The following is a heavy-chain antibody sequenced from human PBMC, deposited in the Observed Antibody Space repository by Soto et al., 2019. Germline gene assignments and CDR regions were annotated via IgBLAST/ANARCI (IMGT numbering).Heavy chain of an antibody. CDR1: GFTFSSYW. J-gene: IGHJ4*02. D-gene: IGHD2-15*01. CDR2: IKQDGSEK. Sequence: GGSLRLSCAASGFTFSSYWMSWVRQAPGKGLEWVANIKQDGSEKYYVDSVKGRFTISRDNAKNSLYLQMNSLRAEDTAVYYCARDTCSGGSCYALEYWGQGILVTVSS. CDR3: ARDTCSGGSCYALEY. V-gene: IGHV3-7*01.